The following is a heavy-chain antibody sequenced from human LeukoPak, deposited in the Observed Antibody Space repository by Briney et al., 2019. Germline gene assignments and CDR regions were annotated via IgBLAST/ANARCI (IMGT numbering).Heavy chain of an antibody. D-gene: IGHD7-27*01. CDR2: IYYSGST. Sequence: SETLSLTCTVSGGSISSYYWSWIRQPPGKGLEWIGYIYYSGSTNYNPSLKSRVTISVDTSKNQFSLKLSSATAADTAVYYCARDGFWGHAFDIWGQGTMVTVSS. V-gene: IGHV4-59*01. CDR3: ARDGFWGHAFDI. J-gene: IGHJ3*02. CDR1: GGSISSYY.